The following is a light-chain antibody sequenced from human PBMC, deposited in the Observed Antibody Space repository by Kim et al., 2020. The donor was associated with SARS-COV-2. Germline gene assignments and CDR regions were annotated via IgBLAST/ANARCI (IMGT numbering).Light chain of an antibody. CDR2: WAS. J-gene: IGKJ4*01. Sequence: DIVMTQSPDSLAVSLGERATINCKSSQSVLYSSKNKNYLAWYQQKPGQPPKLLIYWASTRESGVPDRFSGSESGTDFTLSISSLQAEDVAVYYCQQYYSTPLTFGGGTNVDIK. CDR1: QSVLYSSKNKNY. V-gene: IGKV4-1*01. CDR3: QQYYSTPLT.